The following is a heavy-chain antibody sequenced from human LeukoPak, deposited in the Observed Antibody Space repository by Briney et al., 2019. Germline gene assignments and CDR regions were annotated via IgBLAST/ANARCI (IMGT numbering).Heavy chain of an antibody. D-gene: IGHD4-17*01. CDR1: GDSVSSNSAA. CDR3: ARSDYGDYVHGFDY. Sequence: SQTLSLTCAISGDSVSSNSAAWNWIRQPPSRGLEWLGRTYYRSKWYNDYAVSVKSRITINPDTSKNQFSLQLNSVTPEDTAVYYCARSDYGDYVHGFDYWGQGTLVTVSS. J-gene: IGHJ4*02. V-gene: IGHV6-1*01. CDR2: TYYRSKWYN.